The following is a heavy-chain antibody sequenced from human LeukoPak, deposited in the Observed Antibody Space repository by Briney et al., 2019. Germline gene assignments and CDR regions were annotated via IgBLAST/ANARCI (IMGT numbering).Heavy chain of an antibody. CDR1: GGSISSSSYY. D-gene: IGHD5-18*01. CDR2: IYYSGST. Sequence: SETLSLTCTVSGGSISSSSYYWGWIRQPPGKGLEWIGSIYYSGSTYYNPSLKSRVTISVDTSKNQFSLKLSSVTAADTAVYYCARVSGGIQLWLSLSWGQGTLVTVSS. J-gene: IGHJ4*02. CDR3: ARVSGGIQLWLSLS. V-gene: IGHV4-39*07.